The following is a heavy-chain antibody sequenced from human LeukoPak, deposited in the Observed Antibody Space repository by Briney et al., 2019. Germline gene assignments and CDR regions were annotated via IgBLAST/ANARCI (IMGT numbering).Heavy chain of an antibody. CDR1: GFTFSSYA. J-gene: IGHJ6*02. Sequence: GGSLRLSCAASGFTFSSYAMHWVRHSPGKGLEWLALISPDGTKDYYADSVKGRFTISRDNSKNTLYLQMNSLRAEDTAVYYCARDAYSSGWYAPLYYYYYGMDVWGQGTTVTVSS. CDR3: ARDAYSSGWYAPLYYYYYGMDV. D-gene: IGHD6-19*01. V-gene: IGHV3-30-3*01. CDR2: ISPDGTKD.